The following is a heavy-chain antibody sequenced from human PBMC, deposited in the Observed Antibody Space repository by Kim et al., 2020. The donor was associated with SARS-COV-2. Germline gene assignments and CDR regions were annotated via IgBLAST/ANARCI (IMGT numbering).Heavy chain of an antibody. D-gene: IGHD6-13*01. CDR1: GGSISSYY. V-gene: IGHV4-59*13. CDR3: ARWAAAGTYYNYYGMDV. CDR2: IYYSGST. J-gene: IGHJ6*02. Sequence: SETLSLTCTVSGGSISSYYWSWIRQPPGKGLEWIGYIYYSGSTNYNPSLKSRVTISVDTSKNQFSLKLSSVTAADTAVYYCARWAAAGTYYNYYGMDVWGQGTTVTVSS.